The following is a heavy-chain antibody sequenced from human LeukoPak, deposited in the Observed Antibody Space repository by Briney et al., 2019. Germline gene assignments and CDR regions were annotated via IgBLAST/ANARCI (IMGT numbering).Heavy chain of an antibody. CDR1: GGTFSSYA. CDR2: IIPIFGTA. D-gene: IGHD5-18*01. J-gene: IGHJ4*02. V-gene: IGHV1-69*05. Sequence: SVKVSCKASGGTFSSYAISWVRQAPGQGLEWMGGIIPIFGTANYAQRFQGRVTITTDESTSTAYMELSSLRSEDTAVYYCARDGRGYSYGFDYWGQGTLVTVSS. CDR3: ARDGRGYSYGFDY.